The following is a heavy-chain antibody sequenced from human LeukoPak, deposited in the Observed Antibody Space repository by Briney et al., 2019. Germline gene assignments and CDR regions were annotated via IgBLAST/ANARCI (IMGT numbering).Heavy chain of an antibody. CDR2: INPNSGGT. D-gene: IGHD3-10*01. V-gene: IGHV1-2*02. Sequence: PGASVKVSCKASGYTFTGYYMHWVRQAPGQGLEWMGRINPNSGGTNYAQKFQGRVTMTRDTSISTAYMELSRLRSDDTAVYYCARDYYGSGSYYGHMDVWGKGTTVTVSS. CDR3: ARDYYGSGSYYGHMDV. CDR1: GYTFTGYY. J-gene: IGHJ6*03.